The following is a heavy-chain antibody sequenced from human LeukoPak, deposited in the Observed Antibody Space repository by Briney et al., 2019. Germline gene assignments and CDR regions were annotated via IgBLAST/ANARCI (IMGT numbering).Heavy chain of an antibody. CDR1: GFTFSSYS. Sequence: GGSLRLSCAASGFTFSSYSMNWVRQAPGKGLEWVSSISSSSSYIYYADSVKGRFTISRDNAKNSLYLQMNSLRAEDTAVYYCAREPDRISVVRGASRGWFDPWGQGTLVTVSS. CDR2: ISSSSSYI. V-gene: IGHV3-21*01. CDR3: AREPDRISVVRGASRGWFDP. D-gene: IGHD3-10*01. J-gene: IGHJ5*02.